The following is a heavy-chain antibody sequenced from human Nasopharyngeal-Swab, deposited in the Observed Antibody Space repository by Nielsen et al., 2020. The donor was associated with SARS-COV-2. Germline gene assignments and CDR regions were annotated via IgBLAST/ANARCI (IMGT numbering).Heavy chain of an antibody. CDR3: ARAVIPIANFDY. D-gene: IGHD3-16*02. J-gene: IGHJ4*02. CDR2: ISYDGNTK. CDR1: GFTFSSYG. V-gene: IGHV3-30*03. Sequence: GGSLRLSCAASGFTFSSYGMNWVRQAPGKGLEWAAAISYDGNTKYYADSAKGRFTISRDNSKNTLYLQMNSLRAEDTAVYYCARAVIPIANFDYWGQGTLVTVSS.